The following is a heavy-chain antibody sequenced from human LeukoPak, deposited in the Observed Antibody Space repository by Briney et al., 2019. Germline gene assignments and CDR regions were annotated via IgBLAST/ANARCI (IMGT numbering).Heavy chain of an antibody. Sequence: ASVKVSCKASGGTFSSYAISWVRQAPGQGLEWMGGIIPIFDTANYAQKFQGRVTITADESTSTASMELSSLRSEDTAVYYCARDYPDYYDSSGYYGAFFDYWGQGTLVTVSS. J-gene: IGHJ4*02. D-gene: IGHD3-22*01. CDR1: GGTFSSYA. V-gene: IGHV1-69*13. CDR2: IIPIFDTA. CDR3: ARDYPDYYDSSGYYGAFFDY.